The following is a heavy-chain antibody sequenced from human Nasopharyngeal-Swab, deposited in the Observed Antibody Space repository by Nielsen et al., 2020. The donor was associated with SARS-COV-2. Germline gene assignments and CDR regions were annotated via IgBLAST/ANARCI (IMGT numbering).Heavy chain of an antibody. Sequence: GGSLRLSCATSGFRFGSYGMHWVRQAPDKGLEWVAVIWYDGSNKYYADSVKGRFTISRDNSKNTLYLQMNSLRAEDTAVYYCARTVDTAMVFFDYWGQGTLVTVSS. V-gene: IGHV3-30*19. J-gene: IGHJ4*02. D-gene: IGHD5-18*01. CDR3: ARTVDTAMVFFDY. CDR2: IWYDGSNK. CDR1: GFRFGSYG.